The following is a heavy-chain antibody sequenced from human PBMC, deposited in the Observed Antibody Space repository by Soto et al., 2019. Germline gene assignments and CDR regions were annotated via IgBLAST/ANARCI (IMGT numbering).Heavy chain of an antibody. Sequence: PGGSLRLSCAASGFTFSSYAMHWVRQAPGKGLEWVAVISYDGSNKYYADSVKGRFTISRDNSKNTLYLQMNSLRAEDTAVYYCARDFLSRPYYDFWSGSPNWFDPWGQGTRV. CDR3: ARDFLSRPYYDFWSGSPNWFDP. CDR2: ISYDGSNK. CDR1: GFTFSSYA. J-gene: IGHJ5*02. D-gene: IGHD3-3*01. V-gene: IGHV3-30-3*01.